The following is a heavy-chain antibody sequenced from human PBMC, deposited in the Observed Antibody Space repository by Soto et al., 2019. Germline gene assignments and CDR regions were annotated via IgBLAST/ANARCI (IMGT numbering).Heavy chain of an antibody. CDR3: ATDVPDYYYDSSGYYSSY. J-gene: IGHJ4*02. Sequence: ASVKVSCKASGYTFTGYYMHWVRQAPGQGLEWMGWINPNSGGTNYAQKFQGWVTMTRDTSISTAYMELSSLRSEDTAVYYCATDVPDYYYDSSGYYSSYWGQGTLVTVSS. D-gene: IGHD3-22*01. CDR2: INPNSGGT. CDR1: GYTFTGYY. V-gene: IGHV1-2*04.